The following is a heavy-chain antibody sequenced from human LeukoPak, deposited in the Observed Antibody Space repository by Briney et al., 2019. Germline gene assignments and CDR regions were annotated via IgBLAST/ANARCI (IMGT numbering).Heavy chain of an antibody. CDR3: ASWRYFDWLFSDY. CDR2: IYYSGST. J-gene: IGHJ4*02. Sequence: SETLSLTCTVSGGSISSSSYYWGWIRQPPGKGLEWIGSIYYSGSTYYNPSLKSRVTISVDTSKNQFSLKLSSVTAADTAVYYCASWRYFDWLFSDYWGQGTLVTVSS. CDR1: GGSISSSSYY. D-gene: IGHD3-9*01. V-gene: IGHV4-39*07.